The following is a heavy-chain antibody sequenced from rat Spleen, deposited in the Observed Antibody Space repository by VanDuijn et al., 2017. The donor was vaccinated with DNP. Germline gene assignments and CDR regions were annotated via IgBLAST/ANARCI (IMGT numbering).Heavy chain of an antibody. V-gene: IGHV2-6*01. CDR2: ISSGGST. Sequence: QVQLKESGPGMVQPSQTLSLTCTVSGFSLPDYSVHWVRQPPGKGLEWIAAISSGGSTYYNSVFKFRLSISRDTSKSQVFLKMNSLQTEDSAIYFCAKWETYGFFDYWGHGVMVTVSS. D-gene: IGHD2-2*01. J-gene: IGHJ2*01. CDR3: AKWETYGFFDY. CDR1: GFSLPDYS.